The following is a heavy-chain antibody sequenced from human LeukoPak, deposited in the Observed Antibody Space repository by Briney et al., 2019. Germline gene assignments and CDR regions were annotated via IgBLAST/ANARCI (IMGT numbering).Heavy chain of an antibody. Sequence: GRSLRLSCAASGLTFSSYSMNSVRQAPGKGLEWVSSISSSSYIYYADSVKGRFTIYRDNDKNSLYLQMNSLRDEDTAVYYCARDSVAAAGGLDYYYMDVWGKGTTVTVSS. CDR2: ISSSSYI. CDR1: GLTFSSYS. D-gene: IGHD6-13*01. J-gene: IGHJ6*03. CDR3: ARDSVAAAGGLDYYYMDV. V-gene: IGHV3-21*01.